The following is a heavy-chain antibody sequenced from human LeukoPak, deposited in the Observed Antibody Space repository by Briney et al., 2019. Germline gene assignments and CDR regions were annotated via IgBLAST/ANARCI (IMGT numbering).Heavy chain of an antibody. Sequence: GGSLRLSCAASGFTFSSYSMNWVRQAPGKGLEWVSSISSSSSYIYYADSVKGRFTISRDNAKNSLYLQMNSLRAADTAVYYCARGSEWELLSCDYWGQGTLVTVSS. CDR2: ISSSSSYI. J-gene: IGHJ4*02. V-gene: IGHV3-21*06. CDR1: GFTFSSYS. CDR3: ARGSEWELLSCDY. D-gene: IGHD1-26*01.